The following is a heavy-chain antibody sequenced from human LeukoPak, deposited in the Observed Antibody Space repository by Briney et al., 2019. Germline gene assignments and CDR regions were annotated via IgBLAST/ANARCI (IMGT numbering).Heavy chain of an antibody. J-gene: IGHJ6*02. CDR1: GGSFSGYY. D-gene: IGHD2-2*01. CDR3: ARLWEYCSSTSCYLGLPSNYYYGMDV. CDR2: INHSGST. V-gene: IGHV4-34*01. Sequence: SETLSLTCAVYGGSFSGYYWSWIRQPPGKGLEWIGEINHSGSTNYNPSLKSRVTISVDTSKNQFSLKLSSVTAADTAVYYCARLWEYCSSTSCYLGLPSNYYYGMDVWGQGTTVTVSS.